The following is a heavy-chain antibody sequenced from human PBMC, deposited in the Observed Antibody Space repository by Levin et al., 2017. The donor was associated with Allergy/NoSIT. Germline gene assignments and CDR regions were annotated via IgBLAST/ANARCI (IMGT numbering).Heavy chain of an antibody. D-gene: IGHD1-26*01. CDR1: GFTFSSYW. CDR2: IKQDGSEK. V-gene: IGHV3-7*01. CDR3: ARARGSHLDWYFDL. Sequence: TLSLTCAASGFTFSSYWMSWVRQAPGKGLEWVANIKQDGSEKYYVDSVKGRFTISRDNAKNSLYLQMNSLRVEDTAVYYCARARGSHLDWYFDLWGRGTLVTVSS. J-gene: IGHJ2*01.